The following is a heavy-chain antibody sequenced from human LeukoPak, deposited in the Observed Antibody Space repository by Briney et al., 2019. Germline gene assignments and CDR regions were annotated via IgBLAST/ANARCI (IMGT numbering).Heavy chain of an antibody. CDR2: ISGSGDST. CDR1: GFTFSTYG. V-gene: IGHV3-23*01. Sequence: GGSLRLSCAASGFTFSTYGMSWVRQAPGKGLEWVSGISGSGDSTYYSDSVKGRFTISRDNSRNTLYLQMNSLRAEDTAVYYCAKDYRWLQSLYYFDYWGQGTLVTVCS. J-gene: IGHJ4*02. CDR3: AKDYRWLQSLYYFDY. D-gene: IGHD5-24*01.